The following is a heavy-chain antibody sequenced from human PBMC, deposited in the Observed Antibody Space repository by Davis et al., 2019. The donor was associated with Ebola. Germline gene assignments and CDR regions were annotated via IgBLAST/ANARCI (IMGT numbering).Heavy chain of an antibody. D-gene: IGHD1-14*01. Sequence: SVKVSCKASGGTFSSYAISWVRQAPGQGLEWMGRIIPILGIANYAQKFQGRVTITADKSTSTAYMELSSLRSEDTAVYYCASNPLTRLLGPEPYGMDVWGQGTTVTVSS. J-gene: IGHJ6*02. CDR2: IIPILGIA. V-gene: IGHV1-69*04. CDR3: ASNPLTRLLGPEPYGMDV. CDR1: GGTFSSYA.